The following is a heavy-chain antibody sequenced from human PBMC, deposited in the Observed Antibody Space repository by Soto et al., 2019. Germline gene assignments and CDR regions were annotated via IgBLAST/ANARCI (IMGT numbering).Heavy chain of an antibody. CDR1: GGSISSSNW. J-gene: IGHJ4*02. CDR2: IYHSGST. CDR3: ARDRVRYYYDSSGYYPGFDY. V-gene: IGHV4-4*02. Sequence: SETLSLTCAVSGGSISSSNWWSWVRQPPGKGLEWIGEIYHSGSTNYNPSLKSRVTISVDKSKNQFSLKLSSVTAADTAVYYCARDRVRYYYDSSGYYPGFDYWGQGTLVTVSS. D-gene: IGHD3-22*01.